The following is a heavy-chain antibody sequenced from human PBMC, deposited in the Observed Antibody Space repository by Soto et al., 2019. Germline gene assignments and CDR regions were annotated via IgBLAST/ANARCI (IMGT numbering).Heavy chain of an antibody. J-gene: IGHJ3*02. CDR2: IYWDDDK. CDR3: AHLANWGPLDAFDI. CDR1: GFSLSTSGVG. V-gene: IGHV2-5*02. D-gene: IGHD7-27*01. Sequence: SGPTLVKPTQPLTLTCTFSGFSLSTSGVGVGWIRQPPGKALEWLALIYWDDDKRYSPSLKSRLTITKDTSKNQVVLTMTNMDPVDTATYYCAHLANWGPLDAFDIWGQGTMVTISS.